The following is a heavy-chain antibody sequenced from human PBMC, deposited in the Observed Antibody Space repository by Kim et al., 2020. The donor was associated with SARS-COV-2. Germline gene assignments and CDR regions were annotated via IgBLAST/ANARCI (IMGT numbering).Heavy chain of an antibody. CDR3: ARRNYLDTHGGTFDI. D-gene: IGHD3-22*01. J-gene: IGHJ3*02. Sequence: SETLSLTCTVSGASISSRGYYWSWIRQHPGEGLEYIAYIYYTGNAYYNPSLRSRVNISVDTSQNQFSLNLNSVTAADTAVYYCARRNYLDTHGGTFDIWGQGTVVAVSS. CDR1: GASISSRGYY. CDR2: IYYTGNA. V-gene: IGHV4-31*03.